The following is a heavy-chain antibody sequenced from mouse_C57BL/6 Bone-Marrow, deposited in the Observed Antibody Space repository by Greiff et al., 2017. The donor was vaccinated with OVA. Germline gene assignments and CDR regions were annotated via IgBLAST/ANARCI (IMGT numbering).Heavy chain of an antibody. J-gene: IGHJ4*01. D-gene: IGHD2-3*01. V-gene: IGHV1-22*01. CDR3: ARGDGYYDYAMDY. CDR1: GYTFTDYN. CDR2: INPNNGGT. Sequence: VQLKESGPELVKPGASVKMSCKASGYTFTDYNMHWVKQSHGKSLEWIGYINPNNGGTSYNQKFKGKATLTVNKSSSTAYMELRSLTSEDSAVYYCARGDGYYDYAMDYWGQGTSVTVSS.